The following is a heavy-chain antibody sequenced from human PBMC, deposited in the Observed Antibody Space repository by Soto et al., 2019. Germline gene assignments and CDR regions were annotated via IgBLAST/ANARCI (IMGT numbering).Heavy chain of an antibody. CDR2: IWYDGSNK. Sequence: GGSLRLSCAASGFTFSNYGMHWVRQAPGKGLEWVAVIWYDGSNKYYADSVKGRFTISRDNSKNTLYLQMSSLRAEDTAVYYCASEVVGGTDYWGQGTLVTVSS. CDR1: GFTFSNYG. CDR3: ASEVVGGTDY. V-gene: IGHV3-33*01. J-gene: IGHJ4*02. D-gene: IGHD1-26*01.